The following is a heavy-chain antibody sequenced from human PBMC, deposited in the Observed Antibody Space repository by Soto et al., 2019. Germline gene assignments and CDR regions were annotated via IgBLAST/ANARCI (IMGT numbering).Heavy chain of an antibody. D-gene: IGHD3-10*01. CDR3: ASDIGSGSYWFDP. V-gene: IGHV4-59*01. Sequence: QVQLQESGPGLVKPSETLSLTCTVSGGSISSYYWSWIRQPPGKGLEWIGYIYYSGITNYNPSLKSRVTISGDTSKNQFSLKLSSVTAADTAVYYCASDIGSGSYWFDPWGQGTLVTVSS. CDR1: GGSISSYY. J-gene: IGHJ5*02. CDR2: IYYSGIT.